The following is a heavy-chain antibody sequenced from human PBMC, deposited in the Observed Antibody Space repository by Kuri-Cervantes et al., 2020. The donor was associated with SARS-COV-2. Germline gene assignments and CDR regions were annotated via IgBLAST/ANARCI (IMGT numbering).Heavy chain of an antibody. J-gene: IGHJ5*02. V-gene: IGHV4-4*02. CDR2: IYHSGST. D-gene: IGHD3-16*01. Sequence: GSLRLSCAVSGGSISSSNWWSWLRQPPGKGLEWIGEIYHSGSTNYNPSLKSRVTISVDKSKNQFSLKLSSVTAADTAVYYCARSLRGGVMSWFDPWGQGTLVTVSS. CDR3: ARSLRGGVMSWFDP. CDR1: GGSISSSNW.